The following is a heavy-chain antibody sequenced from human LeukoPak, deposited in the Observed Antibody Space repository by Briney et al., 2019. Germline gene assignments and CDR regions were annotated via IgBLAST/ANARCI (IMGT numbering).Heavy chain of an antibody. CDR2: ITPIFGTA. Sequence: ASVKVSCKASGGTFSSYAISWVRQAPGQGLEWMGGITPIFGTANYAQKFQGRVTITADESTSTAYMELSSLRSEDTAVYYCARSGRGSGFFDYWGQGTLVTVSS. CDR3: ARSGRGSGFFDY. CDR1: GGTFSSYA. J-gene: IGHJ4*02. D-gene: IGHD3-22*01. V-gene: IGHV1-69*13.